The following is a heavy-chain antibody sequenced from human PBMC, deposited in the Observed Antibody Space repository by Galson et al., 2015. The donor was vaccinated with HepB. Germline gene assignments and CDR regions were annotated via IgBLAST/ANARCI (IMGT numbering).Heavy chain of an antibody. Sequence: SLRLSCAASGFTFSSYAMHWVRQAPGKGLEWVAVISYDGSNKYYADSVKGRFTISRDNSKNTLYLQMNSLRAEDTAVYYCARDRGYSGSYSHFDYWGQGTLVTVSS. CDR1: GFTFSSYA. D-gene: IGHD1-26*01. CDR3: ARDRGYSGSYSHFDY. J-gene: IGHJ4*02. CDR2: ISYDGSNK. V-gene: IGHV3-30-3*01.